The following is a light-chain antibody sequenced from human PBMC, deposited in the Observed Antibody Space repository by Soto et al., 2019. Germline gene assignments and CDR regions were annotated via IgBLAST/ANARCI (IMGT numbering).Light chain of an antibody. Sequence: EIVMTQSPANLSVSPGERATLSCRASQSVSSNLAWYQQKPGQGPRLLIYGASTRATGIPARFSGSGSGTDFSLTITNLQPEDFATYFCQQGKTFPFTFGPGTKVEVK. CDR3: QQGKTFPFT. J-gene: IGKJ3*01. CDR2: GAS. V-gene: IGKV3-15*01. CDR1: QSVSSN.